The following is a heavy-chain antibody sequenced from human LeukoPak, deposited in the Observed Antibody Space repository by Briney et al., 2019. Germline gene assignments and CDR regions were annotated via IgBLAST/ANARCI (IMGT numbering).Heavy chain of an antibody. V-gene: IGHV3-21*01. D-gene: IGHD1-14*01. J-gene: IGHJ4*02. Sequence: GGSLRLSCAASGFSFSTSTMNWVRQAPGKGLEWISSIGKTSRDMYYADSVRGRFTISRDNAKNSLFLLVNSLRVEDTSVYYCVRGDNRDYWGQGTLVTVSS. CDR3: VRGDNRDY. CDR2: IGKTSRDM. CDR1: GFSFSTST.